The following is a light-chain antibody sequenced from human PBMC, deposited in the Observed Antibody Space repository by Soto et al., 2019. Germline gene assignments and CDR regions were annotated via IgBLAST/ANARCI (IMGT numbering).Light chain of an antibody. CDR2: GAS. CDR1: ETVSTT. J-gene: IGKJ1*01. Sequence: VMTQSPATLSVSPGERATLSCWASETVSTTLAWYQQKPGQAPRLLISGASTRADGISARFRGSGSGTEFTLTISSLRSEDSAIYYCQQYFEWSPMTFGQGTKVQI. CDR3: QQYFEWSPMT. V-gene: IGKV3-15*01.